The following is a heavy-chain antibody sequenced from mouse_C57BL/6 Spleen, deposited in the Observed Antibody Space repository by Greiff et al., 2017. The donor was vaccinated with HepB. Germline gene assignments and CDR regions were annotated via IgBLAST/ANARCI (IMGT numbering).Heavy chain of an antibody. J-gene: IGHJ2*01. D-gene: IGHD1-1*01. Sequence: VQLQQSGAELVKPGASVKLSCKASGYTFTSYWMHWVKRRPGQGLEWIGMIHPNSGSTNYNEKFKSKATLTVDKSSSTAYMQLSSLTSEDSAVYYCARMAATGGNYFDYWGQGTTLTVSS. CDR1: GYTFTSYW. CDR3: ARMAATGGNYFDY. V-gene: IGHV1-64*01. CDR2: IHPNSGST.